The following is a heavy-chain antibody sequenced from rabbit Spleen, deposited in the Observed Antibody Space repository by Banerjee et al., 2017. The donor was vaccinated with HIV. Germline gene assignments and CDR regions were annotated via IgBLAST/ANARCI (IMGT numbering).Heavy chain of an antibody. CDR2: IYGDNSGST. Sequence: QSLEESGGDLVKPGASLTLTCTASGFSFSSSYYMCWVRQAPGKGLECVACIYGDNSGSTYYASWAKGRFTISKTSSTTVDLKMTSLTAADTATYFCARNPVFSYSNLWGPGTLVTVS. CDR3: ARNPVFSYSNL. J-gene: IGHJ4*01. D-gene: IGHD7-1*01. CDR1: GFSFSSSYY. V-gene: IGHV1S40*01.